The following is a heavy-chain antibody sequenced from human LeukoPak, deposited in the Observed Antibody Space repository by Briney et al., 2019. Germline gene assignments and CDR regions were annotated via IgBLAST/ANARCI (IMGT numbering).Heavy chain of an antibody. Sequence: SETLSLTCTVSGGSIGYDYWSWIRQPPGRGLEWIGYVHYSGSTNYSPSLKSRVTISVDTSKNQFSLKLSSVTAADTAVYYCARGNLPIAARVPFDIWGQGTMVTVSS. J-gene: IGHJ3*02. D-gene: IGHD6-6*01. CDR3: ARGNLPIAARVPFDI. CDR2: VHYSGST. CDR1: GGSIGYDY. V-gene: IGHV4-59*08.